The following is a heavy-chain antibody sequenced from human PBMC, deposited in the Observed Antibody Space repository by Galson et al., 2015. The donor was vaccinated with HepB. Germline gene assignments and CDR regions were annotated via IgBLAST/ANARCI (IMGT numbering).Heavy chain of an antibody. Sequence: SLRLSCAASGFTFSSYAMHWVRQAPGKGLEWVAVISYDGSNKYYADSVKGRFTISRDNSKNTLYLQMNSLRAEDTAVYYCARDGLDTVTNNFDYWGQGTLVTVSS. D-gene: IGHD4-17*01. J-gene: IGHJ4*02. V-gene: IGHV3-30*04. CDR3: ARDGLDTVTNNFDY. CDR2: ISYDGSNK. CDR1: GFTFSSYA.